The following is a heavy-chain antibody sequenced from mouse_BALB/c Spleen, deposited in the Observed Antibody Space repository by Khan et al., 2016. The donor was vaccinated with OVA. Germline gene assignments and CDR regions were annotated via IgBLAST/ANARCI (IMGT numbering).Heavy chain of an antibody. CDR1: GFTFSNYG. CDR2: ISSGGTT. J-gene: IGHJ3*01. V-gene: IGHV5-6-5*01. Sequence: EVMLVESGGGLVKPGGSLKVSCAASGFTFSNYGMSWVRQTPEKRLEWVASISSGGTTYYPDSVKGRFTISRDDARNILYLQMSSLRSEDTAMYYCAGDYWFVDWGQGTLVTVSA. CDR3: AGDYWFVD.